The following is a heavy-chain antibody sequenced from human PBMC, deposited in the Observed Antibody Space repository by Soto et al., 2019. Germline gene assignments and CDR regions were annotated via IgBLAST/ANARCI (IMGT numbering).Heavy chain of an antibody. CDR1: GYTFTSYG. V-gene: IGHV1-18*01. J-gene: IGHJ4*02. CDR2: ISAYNGNT. D-gene: IGHD3-9*01. CDR3: ARDIKDWSEVYFDY. Sequence: QVQLVQSGAEVKKPGASVKVSCKASGYTFTSYGISWVRQAPGQGLEWMGWISAYNGNTNYAQKLQCRVTMTTDTSTSTDYMALSSLRSDDTDVYYCARDIKDWSEVYFDYWGQGTLVTVSS.